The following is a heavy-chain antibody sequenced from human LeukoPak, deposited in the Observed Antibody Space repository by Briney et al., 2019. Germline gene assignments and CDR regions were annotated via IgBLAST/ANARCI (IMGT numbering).Heavy chain of an antibody. D-gene: IGHD3-10*02. J-gene: IGHJ6*04. CDR1: GFTFSSYW. Sequence: GGSLRLSCAASGFTFSSYWTHWVRQAPGKGLVWVSRINSDGSSTSYADSVKGRFTISRDNAKNTLYLQMNSLRAEDTAVYYCAELGITMIGGVWGKGTTVTISS. V-gene: IGHV3-74*01. CDR3: AELGITMIGGV. CDR2: INSDGSST.